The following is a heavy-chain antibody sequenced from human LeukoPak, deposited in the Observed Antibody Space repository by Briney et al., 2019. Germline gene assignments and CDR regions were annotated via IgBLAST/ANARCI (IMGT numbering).Heavy chain of an antibody. CDR2: IYTSGST. J-gene: IGHJ4*02. CDR1: GGSISSGSYY. Sequence: SETLSLTCTVSGGSISSGSYYWSWIRQPAGKGLEWIGRIYTSGSTNYNPSLKSRVTISVDTSKNQFSLELSSVTAADTAVYYCAREYYDSSGYYTGDYWGQGTLVTVSS. CDR3: AREYYDSSGYYTGDY. V-gene: IGHV4-61*02. D-gene: IGHD3-22*01.